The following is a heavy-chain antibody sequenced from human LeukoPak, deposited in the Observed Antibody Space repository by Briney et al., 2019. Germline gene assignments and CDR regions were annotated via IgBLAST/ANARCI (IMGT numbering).Heavy chain of an antibody. CDR3: ARDVIPRDY. CDR2: ISGSGGST. J-gene: IGHJ4*02. D-gene: IGHD2-21*01. V-gene: IGHV3-23*01. CDR1: GFTFSNYA. Sequence: GGSLRLSCAASGFTFSNYAMNWVRQAPGKGLEWVSVISGSGGSTYYADSVKGRFTISRDNAKNSLYLQMNSLRAEDTAVYYCARDVIPRDYWGQGTLVTVSS.